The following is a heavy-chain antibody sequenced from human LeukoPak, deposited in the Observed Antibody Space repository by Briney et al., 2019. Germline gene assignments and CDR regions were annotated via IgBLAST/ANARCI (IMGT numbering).Heavy chain of an antibody. CDR2: IYYSGST. CDR1: GGSISSYY. J-gene: IGHJ2*01. CDR3: ARHAVTSRWYFDL. Sequence: SETLSLTCTVSGGSISSYYWSWIWQPPGKGLEWIGYIYYSGSTNYNPSLKSRVTISVDTSKNQFSLKLSSVTAADTAVYYCARHAVTSRWYFDLWGRGTLVTVSS. D-gene: IGHD4-4*01. V-gene: IGHV4-59*08.